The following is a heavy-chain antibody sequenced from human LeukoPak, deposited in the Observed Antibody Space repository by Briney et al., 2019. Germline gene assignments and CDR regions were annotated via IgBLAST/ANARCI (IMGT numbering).Heavy chain of an antibody. J-gene: IGHJ5*02. CDR1: GFTVSSNY. CDR2: IYSGGST. V-gene: IGHV3-53*01. D-gene: IGHD1-26*01. Sequence: GGSLRLSCAASGFTVSSNYMSWVRQAPGKGLEWVSVIYSGGSTYYADSAKGRFTISRDNSKNTLYLQMNSLRAEDTAVYYCARETLGWFDPWGQGTLVTVSS. CDR3: ARETLGWFDP.